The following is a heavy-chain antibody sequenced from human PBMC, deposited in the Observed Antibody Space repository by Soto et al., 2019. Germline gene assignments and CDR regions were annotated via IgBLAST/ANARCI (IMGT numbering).Heavy chain of an antibody. CDR1: GGSISSSSYY. Sequence: SETLSLTCTVSGGSISSSSYYWGWIRQPPGKGLEWIGSIYYGGSTYYNPSLKSRVTISVDTSKNQFSLKLSSVTAADTAVYYCERLTGITMAEGFDPWGQGTLVTVS. D-gene: IGHD3-10*01. CDR2: IYYGGST. CDR3: ERLTGITMAEGFDP. V-gene: IGHV4-39*01. J-gene: IGHJ5*02.